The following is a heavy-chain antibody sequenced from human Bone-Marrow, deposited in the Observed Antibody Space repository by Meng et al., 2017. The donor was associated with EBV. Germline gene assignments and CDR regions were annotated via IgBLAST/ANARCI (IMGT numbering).Heavy chain of an antibody. J-gene: IGHJ4*02. V-gene: IGHV1-46*01. CDR3: ARGTLTY. CDR2: INPSGGAT. Sequence: QVQLVQSGAEMKKPGASVKLSCKAFGYTFTTYYIHWVRQAPGQGLEWMGIINPSGGATSYAQKFQGRVTLTRDTSTSTVYMELSSLKSEDTAVYYCARGTLTYWGQGTLVTVSS. CDR1: GYTFTTYY.